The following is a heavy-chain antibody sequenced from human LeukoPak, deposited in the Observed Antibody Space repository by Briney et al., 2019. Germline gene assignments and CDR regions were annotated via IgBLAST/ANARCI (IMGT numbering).Heavy chain of an antibody. V-gene: IGHV3-30*02. J-gene: IGHJ4*02. D-gene: IGHD2-2*01. CDR3: AKKACSSTSCGYFDY. Sequence: GGSLRLSCAASGFTFSSYGMHWVRQAPGKGLEWVAVIWYDGSNKYYADSVKGRFTISRDNSKNTLYLQMNSLRAEDTAVYYCAKKACSSTSCGYFDYWGQGTLVTVSS. CDR2: IWYDGSNK. CDR1: GFTFSSYG.